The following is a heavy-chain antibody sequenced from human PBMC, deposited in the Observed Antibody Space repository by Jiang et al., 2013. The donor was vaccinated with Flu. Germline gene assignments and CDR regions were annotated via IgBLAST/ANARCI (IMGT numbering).Heavy chain of an antibody. D-gene: IGHD4-11*01. Sequence: IYPGDSDTRYSPSFQGQVTISADKSISTAYLQWSSLKASDTAMYYCARTTTVTTNYYGMDVWGKGTTVTVSS. CDR2: IYPGDSDT. CDR3: ARTTTVTTNYYGMDV. J-gene: IGHJ6*04. V-gene: IGHV5-51*01.